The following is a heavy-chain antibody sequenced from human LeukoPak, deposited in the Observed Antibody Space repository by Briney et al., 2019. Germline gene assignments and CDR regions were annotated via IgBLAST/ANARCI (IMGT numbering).Heavy chain of an antibody. V-gene: IGHV4-30-4*01. CDR3: ASPGPPRGYSYGPPTN. D-gene: IGHD5-18*01. Sequence: SQTLSLTCTVSGGSISSGDYYWSWIRQPPGKGLEWIGYIYYSGSTYYNPSLKCRVTISVDTSKNQFSLKLSSVTAADTAVYYCASPGPPRGYSYGPPTNWGQGTLVTVSS. CDR1: GGSISSGDYY. CDR2: IYYSGST. J-gene: IGHJ4*02.